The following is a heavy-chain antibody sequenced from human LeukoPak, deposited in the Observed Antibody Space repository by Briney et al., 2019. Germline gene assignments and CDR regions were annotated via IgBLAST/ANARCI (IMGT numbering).Heavy chain of an antibody. CDR3: AKVLNYYGAFDI. CDR2: ISGSGITT. V-gene: IGHV3-23*01. CDR1: GFTFSSYA. D-gene: IGHD3-10*01. J-gene: IGHJ3*02. Sequence: GGSLRLSCAASGFTFSSYAMSWVRQALGKGLEWVSGISGSGITTYYANSVKGRLTISKDNSKNTLFLQMNNLRVEDTALYYCAKVLNYYGAFDIWGQGTMVTVSS.